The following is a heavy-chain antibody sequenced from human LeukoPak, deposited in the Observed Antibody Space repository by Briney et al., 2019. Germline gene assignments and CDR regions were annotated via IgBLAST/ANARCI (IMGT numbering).Heavy chain of an antibody. CDR3: ARLLTIFGFDP. V-gene: IGHV3-7*01. J-gene: IGHJ5*02. Sequence: GGPLRLPCAASGFTSSRYWMSWVRQAPGKALEWVANIKQDGSEKYYVDSVKGRFTISRDNAKNSLYLQMNSLRAEDTAVYYCARLLTIFGFDPWGQGTLVTVSS. CDR1: GFTSSRYW. CDR2: IKQDGSEK. D-gene: IGHD3-3*01.